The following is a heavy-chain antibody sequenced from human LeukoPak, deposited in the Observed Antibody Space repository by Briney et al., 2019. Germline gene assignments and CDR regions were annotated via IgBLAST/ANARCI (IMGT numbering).Heavy chain of an antibody. CDR1: GGSISSSSYY. Sequence: SETLSLTCTVSGGSISSSSYYWGWIRQPPGKGLEWIGSIYYSGSTYYNPSLKSRVTISVDTSKNQFSLKLSSVTAADTAVYYCARRRYYYGSGSSRWFDPWGQGTLVTVSS. D-gene: IGHD3-10*01. J-gene: IGHJ5*02. CDR3: ARRRYYYGSGSSRWFDP. CDR2: IYYSGST. V-gene: IGHV4-39*07.